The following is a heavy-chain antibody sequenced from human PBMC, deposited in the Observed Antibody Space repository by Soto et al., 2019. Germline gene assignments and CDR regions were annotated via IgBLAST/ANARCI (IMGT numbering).Heavy chain of an antibody. CDR2: IYYST. Sequence: SETLSLTCTVSGGSISSGGSYWSWIRQHPGKGLEWIEYIYYSTYYNPSLKSRVTISVDTSKNQFSLKLSSVTAADTAVYYCARDYRASYPAYYYYGMDFWGQGTTVTVSS. CDR1: GGSISSGGSY. V-gene: IGHV4-31*03. D-gene: IGHD3-16*02. J-gene: IGHJ6*02. CDR3: ARDYRASYPAYYYYGMDF.